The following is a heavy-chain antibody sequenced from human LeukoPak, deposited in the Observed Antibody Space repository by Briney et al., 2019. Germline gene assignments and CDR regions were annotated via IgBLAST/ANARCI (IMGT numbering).Heavy chain of an antibody. D-gene: IGHD6-13*01. Sequence: SETLSLTCTVSGGSISSGGYYWSWIRQLAGKGLEWIGRIYTSGSNNYNPSLKSRVTISVDTSKNQCSLKLSSVTAADTAVYYCARGISAAAKNWFDPWGQGTLVTVSS. V-gene: IGHV4-61*02. J-gene: IGHJ5*02. CDR1: GGSISSGGYY. CDR2: IYTSGSN. CDR3: ARGISAAAKNWFDP.